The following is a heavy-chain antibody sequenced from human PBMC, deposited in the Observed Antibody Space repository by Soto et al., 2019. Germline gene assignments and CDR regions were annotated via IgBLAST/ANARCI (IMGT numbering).Heavy chain of an antibody. J-gene: IGHJ4*02. CDR1: GGSISSGGYS. Sequence: QLQLQESGSGLVKPSQTLSLTCAVSGGSISSGGYSWSWIRQPPGKGLEWIGYIYHSGSTYYNPSLKSRVTISVDRSKNQFSLKLSAVTAADTAVYYCARGSLGELSPFFDYWGQGTLVTVSS. V-gene: IGHV4-30-2*01. CDR3: ARGSLGELSPFFDY. D-gene: IGHD3-16*02. CDR2: IYHSGST.